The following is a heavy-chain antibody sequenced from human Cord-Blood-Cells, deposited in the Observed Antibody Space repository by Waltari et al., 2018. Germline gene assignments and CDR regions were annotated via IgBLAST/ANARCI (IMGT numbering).Heavy chain of an antibody. J-gene: IGHJ3*02. V-gene: IGHV4-38-2*02. Sequence: QVQLQESGPGLVKPSETLSLTCTVSGYSISSGYYWGWIRQPPGKGLEWIGRSYHSGSTYCNPSLKSRVTISVDTAKNQCSLKLSSGTAADTALYYCARDLHCSSTSCYTDDAFDIWGQGTMVTVSS. CDR2: SYHSGST. CDR3: ARDLHCSSTSCYTDDAFDI. CDR1: GYSISSGYY. D-gene: IGHD2-2*02.